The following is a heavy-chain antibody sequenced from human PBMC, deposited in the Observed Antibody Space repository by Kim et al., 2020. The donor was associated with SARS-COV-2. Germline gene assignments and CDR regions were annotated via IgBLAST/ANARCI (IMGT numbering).Heavy chain of an antibody. CDR3: ARADYGGNYYYYYGMDV. Sequence: RGSLRLSCAASGFTFSGYDMHWVRQATGKGLEWVSAIGTAGDTFYPGSVKGRFTISRENAKNSLYLQMNSLRAGDTAVYYCARADYGGNYYYYYGMDVWGQGTTVTVSS. CDR2: IGTAGDT. CDR1: GFTFSGYD. D-gene: IGHD4-17*01. V-gene: IGHV3-13*01. J-gene: IGHJ6*02.